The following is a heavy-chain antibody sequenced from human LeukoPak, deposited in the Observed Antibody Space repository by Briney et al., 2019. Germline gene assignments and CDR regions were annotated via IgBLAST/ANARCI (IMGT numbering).Heavy chain of an antibody. CDR1: GDSVSSNSAA. CDR3: ARARLHHNYGSGTSFDY. V-gene: IGHV6-1*01. D-gene: IGHD3-10*01. J-gene: IGHJ4*02. Sequence: SQTLSLTCAISGDSVSSNSAAWNWIRQSPSRGLEWLGRTYYRSKWSNDYAASVKSRITISPDTPKNQFSLQLTSVTPEDTAVYYCARARLHHNYGSGTSFDYWGQGTLVTVSS. CDR2: TYYRSKWSN.